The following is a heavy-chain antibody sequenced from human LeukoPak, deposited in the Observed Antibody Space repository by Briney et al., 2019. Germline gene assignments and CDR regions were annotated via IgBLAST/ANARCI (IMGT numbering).Heavy chain of an antibody. CDR1: GYTFTSYG. CDR2: ISAYNGNT. CDR3: AKVWSGGFDY. D-gene: IGHD2-21*01. V-gene: IGHV1-18*01. J-gene: IGHJ4*02. Sequence: ASVKVSCKASGYTFTSYGISWVRQAPGQGREWVGWISAYNGNTNYAQKLQGRVTMTTDTSTSTTYMELRSMTSDAAALYSCAKVWSGGFDYWGQGTLVTVSS.